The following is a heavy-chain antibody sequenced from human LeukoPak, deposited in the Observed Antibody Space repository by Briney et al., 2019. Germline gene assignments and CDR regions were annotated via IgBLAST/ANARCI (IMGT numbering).Heavy chain of an antibody. Sequence: QSGGSLRLSCAASGFTFSSYAMSWVRQAPGKGLEWGAGISGIGGSSYYADSMKGRFTTSRDNSNNTLYLQMNTLRAEDTAVYYCAKGVDDILTDYSGYFQHWGQGTLVTVSS. CDR3: AKGVDDILTDYSGYFQH. CDR1: GFTFSSYA. CDR2: ISGIGGSS. V-gene: IGHV3-23*01. J-gene: IGHJ1*01. D-gene: IGHD3-9*01.